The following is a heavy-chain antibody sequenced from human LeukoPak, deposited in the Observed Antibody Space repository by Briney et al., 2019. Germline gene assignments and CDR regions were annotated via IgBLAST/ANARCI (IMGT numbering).Heavy chain of an antibody. D-gene: IGHD2-15*01. J-gene: IGHJ4*02. CDR3: TTDTWYSAGH. V-gene: IGHV3-7*03. CDR1: GFIFSGSW. Sequence: GGSLRLSCTASGFIFSGSWMAWIRQAPGKGLEWVAIIKKDGSEKYYVDSMKGRFTISRDNAKNSLFLQMNSLRAEDTGIYYCTTDTWYSAGHWGQGTLVTVSS. CDR2: IKKDGSEK.